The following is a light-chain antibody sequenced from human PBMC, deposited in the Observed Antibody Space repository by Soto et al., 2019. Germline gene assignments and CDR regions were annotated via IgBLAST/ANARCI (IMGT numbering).Light chain of an antibody. CDR1: STDVNGHDY. CDR2: EVT. V-gene: IGLV2-14*01. Sequence: QSVLTQPASVSGSPGQSITISCTGTSTDVNGHDYVSWYQQHPGKAPKVIIYEVTNRPSGISNRFSGSKSGNTASLTISGLQAEDEAGYHCCSYTSGTSVFGTGTKVTVL. J-gene: IGLJ1*01. CDR3: CSYTSGTSV.